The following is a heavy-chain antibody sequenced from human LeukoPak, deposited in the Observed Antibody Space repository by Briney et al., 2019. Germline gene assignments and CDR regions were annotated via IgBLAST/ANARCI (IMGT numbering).Heavy chain of an antibody. J-gene: IGHJ5*02. D-gene: IGHD6-19*01. CDR2: MNPNSGNT. CDR1: GYTFTSYD. Sequence: ASVKVSCKASGYTFTSYDINWVRQATGQGREWMGWMNPNSGNTGYAQKFQGRVTITRNTSISTAYMELSSLRSEDTAVYYCARGARFIVWQWIDNWFDPWGQGTLVTVSS. V-gene: IGHV1-8*03. CDR3: ARGARFIVWQWIDNWFDP.